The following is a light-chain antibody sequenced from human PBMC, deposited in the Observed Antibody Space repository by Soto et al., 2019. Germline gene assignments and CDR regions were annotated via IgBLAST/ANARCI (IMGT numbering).Light chain of an antibody. CDR2: DVS. CDR1: SSDVGGYNY. J-gene: IGLJ2*01. CDR3: SLYTSSSTLEDVV. Sequence: QSALTQPASVSGSPGQSITISCTGTSSDVGGYNYVSWYQQHPGKAPKLMIYDVSNRPSGVSNRFSGSKSGNTASLTISGLQAEDEADYYCSLYTSSSTLEDVVFGGGTKVTVL. V-gene: IGLV2-14*01.